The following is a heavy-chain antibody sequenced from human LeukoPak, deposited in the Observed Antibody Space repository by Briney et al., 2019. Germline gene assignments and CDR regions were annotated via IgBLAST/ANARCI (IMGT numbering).Heavy chain of an antibody. CDR2: IWYDGSNK. D-gene: IGHD2-8*01. Sequence: PGGSLRLSCAASGFTFSSYGMHWVRRAPGKGLEWVAVIWYDGSNKYYADSVKGRFTISRDNSKNTLYLQMNSLRAEDTAVYYCARGGRPYCTNGVCQSSFGYWGQGTLVTVSS. J-gene: IGHJ4*02. V-gene: IGHV3-33*01. CDR3: ARGGRPYCTNGVCQSSFGY. CDR1: GFTFSSYG.